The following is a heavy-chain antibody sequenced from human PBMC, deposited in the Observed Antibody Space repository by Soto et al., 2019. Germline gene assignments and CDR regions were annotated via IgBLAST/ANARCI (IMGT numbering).Heavy chain of an antibody. D-gene: IGHD3-9*01. J-gene: IGHJ4*02. Sequence: SETLSLTCTVSGASVSSYYWSWIRQPPGKGLEWIGEINHSGSTNYNPSLKSRATISVDTSKNQFSLKLSSVTAADTAVYYCAIWYYDILTGYPDGYFDYWGQGTLVTVSS. CDR2: INHSGST. CDR1: GASVSSYY. CDR3: AIWYYDILTGYPDGYFDY. V-gene: IGHV4-59*02.